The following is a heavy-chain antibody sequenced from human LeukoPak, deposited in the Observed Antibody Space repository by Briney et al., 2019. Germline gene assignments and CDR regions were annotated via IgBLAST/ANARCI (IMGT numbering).Heavy chain of an antibody. D-gene: IGHD6-13*01. Sequence: PSETLSLTCTVSGGSISSYYWSWIRQPPGKGLEWIGNIFYSGSPNYNPSLKSRVTMSVDTSKNQLSLKLNSVTAADTAIYYCARGAGPFDYWGQGTLVTVSS. V-gene: IGHV4-59*12. CDR3: ARGAGPFDY. CDR1: GGSISSYY. CDR2: IFYSGSP. J-gene: IGHJ4*02.